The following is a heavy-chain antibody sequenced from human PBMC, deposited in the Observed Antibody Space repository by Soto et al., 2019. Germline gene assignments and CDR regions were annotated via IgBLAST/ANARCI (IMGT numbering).Heavy chain of an antibody. Sequence: SLTCIVSGGSISGYYWSWIRQPAGKELEWIGRIYSDGTTNYNPSLKGRGTMSVDTSKKQISLKLTSVTAADTAMHYCARDRGYRSGSFGSWGQGVLVTVSS. CDR2: IYSDGTT. CDR3: ARDRGYRSGSFGS. J-gene: IGHJ5*02. D-gene: IGHD5-18*01. CDR1: GGSISGYY. V-gene: IGHV4-4*07.